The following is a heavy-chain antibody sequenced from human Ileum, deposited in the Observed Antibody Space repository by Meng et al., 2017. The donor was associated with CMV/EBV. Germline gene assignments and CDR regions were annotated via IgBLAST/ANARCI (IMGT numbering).Heavy chain of an antibody. D-gene: IGHD2-2*01. V-gene: IGHV4-59*01. CDR2: FYYSRNT. CDR3: ARLGHCSSDKCLPDY. CDR1: GGSISTYY. J-gene: IGHJ4*02. Sequence: SEILSRTCTVSGGSISTYYWTWTRQPPGKGLEFIGYFYYSRNTNYNPSLKSRVTISVDATKNPFSLRLNSVIAADAAVYYCARLGHCSSDKCLPDYWGQGTLVTVSS.